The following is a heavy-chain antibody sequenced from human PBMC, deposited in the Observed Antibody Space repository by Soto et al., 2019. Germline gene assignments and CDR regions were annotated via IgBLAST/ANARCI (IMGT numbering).Heavy chain of an antibody. V-gene: IGHV3-48*03. CDR1: GFTFSSYE. D-gene: IGHD2-8*02. J-gene: IGHJ3*02. Sequence: GGSLRLSCAASGFTFSSYEMNWVRQAPGKGLEWVSYISSSGSTIYYADSVKGRFTISRDNAKNSLYLQMNSLRAEDTAVYYCASQLAVHASDIWGQGTMVTVSS. CDR2: ISSSGSTI. CDR3: ASQLAVHASDI.